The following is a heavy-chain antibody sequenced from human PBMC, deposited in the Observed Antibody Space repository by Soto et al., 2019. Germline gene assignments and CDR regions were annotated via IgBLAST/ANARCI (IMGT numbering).Heavy chain of an antibody. Sequence: QVQLVQSGPELKNPGTSVKVACKASGFTFTSYGVSWVRQAPGQGLEWMGWVNAFNGKRNYAHNLQGRVTMTTDTSTSTAYMELRSLRSDDTAFYYCARDDDSWGGALLHWGQGTLITVSS. CDR1: GFTFTSYG. CDR2: VNAFNGKR. CDR3: ARDDDSWGGALLH. D-gene: IGHD3-3*01. J-gene: IGHJ4*02. V-gene: IGHV1-18*01.